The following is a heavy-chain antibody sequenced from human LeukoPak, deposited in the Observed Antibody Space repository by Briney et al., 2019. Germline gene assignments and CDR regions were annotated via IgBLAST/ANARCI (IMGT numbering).Heavy chain of an antibody. CDR3: ARVDIVVVTGAFDI. CDR2: IYHTGSA. J-gene: IGHJ3*02. Sequence: PSETLSLTCTVSGGSINAVGYSWSWIRQPPGKGLEWIGYIYHTGSAHYNPSLKSRVNISVDSSKDQFSLKMTSVTAADTALYYCARVDIVVVTGAFDIWGQGTMVTVSS. V-gene: IGHV4-30-2*01. CDR1: GGSINAVGYS. D-gene: IGHD2-21*02.